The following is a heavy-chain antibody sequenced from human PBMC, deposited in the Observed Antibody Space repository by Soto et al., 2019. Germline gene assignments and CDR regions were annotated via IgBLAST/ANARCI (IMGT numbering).Heavy chain of an antibody. CDR1: GFTFSSYA. D-gene: IGHD3-3*01. CDR3: AKYLPYYDFWSGTPDYYYGMDV. J-gene: IGHJ6*02. Sequence: EVQLLESGGGLVQPGGSLRLSCAASGFTFSSYAMSWVRQAPGKGLEWVSAISGSGGSTYYADSVKGRFTISRDNSKNTLYLQMNSLRAEDTAVYYCAKYLPYYDFWSGTPDYYYGMDVWGQGTTVTVSS. CDR2: ISGSGGST. V-gene: IGHV3-23*01.